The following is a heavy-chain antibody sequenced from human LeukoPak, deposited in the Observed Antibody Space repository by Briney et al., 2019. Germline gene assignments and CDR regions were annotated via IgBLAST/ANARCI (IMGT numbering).Heavy chain of an antibody. CDR3: ARHSGGTYYVSLDP. J-gene: IGHJ5*02. D-gene: IGHD1-26*01. V-gene: IGHV4-34*01. CDR1: GGSFSGYY. CDR2: INHSGST. Sequence: SETLSLTCAVYGGSFSGYYWSWIRQPPGKGLEWIGEINHSGSTNQNPSLKSRVTISVDTSKNQFSLELSSVTAADTAVYYCARHSGGTYYVSLDPWGQGTLVTVSS.